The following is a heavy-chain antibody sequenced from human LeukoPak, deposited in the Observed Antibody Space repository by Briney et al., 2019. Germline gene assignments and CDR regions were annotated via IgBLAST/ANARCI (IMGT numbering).Heavy chain of an antibody. CDR2: ISGSGGST. Sequence: QPGGSLRLSCAASGFTFSSYAMSWVRQAPGKGLEWVSAISGSGGSTYYADSVKGRFTISRDNSKNTLYLQMNSLRAEDTAVYYCAKVGGYDSSGYDAFDIWGQGTMVTVSS. CDR1: GFTFSSYA. V-gene: IGHV3-23*01. CDR3: AKVGGYDSSGYDAFDI. D-gene: IGHD3-22*01. J-gene: IGHJ3*02.